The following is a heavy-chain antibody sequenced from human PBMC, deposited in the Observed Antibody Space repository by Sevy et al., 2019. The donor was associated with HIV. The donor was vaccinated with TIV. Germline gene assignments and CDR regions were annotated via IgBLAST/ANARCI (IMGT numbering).Heavy chain of an antibody. CDR2: IYSSGST. D-gene: IGHD2-21*01. V-gene: IGHV4-59*01. J-gene: IGHJ4*02. Sequence: SETLSLTCTVSGDSINLYFWSWIRQPPGKGLEWIGYIYSSGSTNYNPSLKSRVTISLGTSKNQFSLKLSSVTAADTAVYYCARESIGSVGDFDYWGQGTLVTASS. CDR3: ARESIGSVGDFDY. CDR1: GDSINLYF.